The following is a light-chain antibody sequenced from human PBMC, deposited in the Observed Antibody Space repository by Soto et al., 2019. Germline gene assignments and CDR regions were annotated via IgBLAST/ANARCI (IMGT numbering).Light chain of an antibody. CDR1: QSISSY. V-gene: IGKV1-39*01. CDR2: AAS. Sequence: IQSSQTPSSLSASVGDRVTITCPASQSISSYLNWYQQKPGKAPKLLIYAASSLQSGVPSRFSGSGSGTDFTLTISSLQPEDFATYYCQQSYSTPLTFGGGTKVDIK. J-gene: IGKJ4*01. CDR3: QQSYSTPLT.